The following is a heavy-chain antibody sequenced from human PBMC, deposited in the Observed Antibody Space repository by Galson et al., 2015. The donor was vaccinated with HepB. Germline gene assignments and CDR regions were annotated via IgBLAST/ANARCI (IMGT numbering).Heavy chain of an antibody. CDR3: ARDQGGSGSYYWFDP. CDR1: GFTFSSYG. J-gene: IGHJ5*02. V-gene: IGHV3-33*08. D-gene: IGHD3-10*01. Sequence: SLRLSCAASGFTFSSYGMHWVRQAPGKGLEWVAVIWYDGSNKYYADSVKGRFTISRDNSKNTLYLQMNSLRAEDTAVYYCARDQGGSGSYYWFDPWGQGTLVTVSS. CDR2: IWYDGSNK.